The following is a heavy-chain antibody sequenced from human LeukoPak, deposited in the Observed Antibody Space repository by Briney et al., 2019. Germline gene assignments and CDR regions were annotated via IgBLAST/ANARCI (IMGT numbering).Heavy chain of an antibody. CDR2: ISWNSGSI. D-gene: IGHD3-22*01. J-gene: IGHJ6*02. CDR3: AKDSGTMIVRGYGMDV. V-gene: IGHV3-9*01. CDR1: GFTFDDYA. Sequence: PGRSLRLSCAASGFTFDDYAMHWVRQAPGKGLEWVSGISWNSGSIGYADSVKGRFTISRDNAKNSLYLQMNSLRAEDTALYYCAKDSGTMIVRGYGMDVWGQGTTVTVSS.